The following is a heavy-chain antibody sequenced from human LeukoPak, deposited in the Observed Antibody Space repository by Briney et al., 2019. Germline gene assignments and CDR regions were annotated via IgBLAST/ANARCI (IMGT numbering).Heavy chain of an antibody. D-gene: IGHD3-22*01. CDR3: ARRRYYDSTGYLD. CDR1: GDSISSSSYY. V-gene: IGHV4-39*01. J-gene: IGHJ1*01. Sequence: SETLSLTCTISGDSISSSSYYWGWIRQPPGKGLEWIGDIYYRGSTYYSPSLKSRVSISIDTSNNQFSLTLDSVTAADTALYFCARRRYYDSTGYLDWGQGTLVTVSS. CDR2: IYYRGST.